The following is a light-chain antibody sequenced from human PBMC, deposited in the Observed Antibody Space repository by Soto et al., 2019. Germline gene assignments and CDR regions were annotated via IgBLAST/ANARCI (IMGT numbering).Light chain of an antibody. CDR1: STNIGAGYG. J-gene: IGLJ3*02. CDR2: GGT. V-gene: IGLV1-40*01. Sequence: QSVLTQPPSVSGAPGQRVSISCTGSSTNIGAGYGVHWYQQRPGTAPKLLIVGGTIRPSGVPDRFSGSKSGTSASLAISGLQSEDEGQYFCAAWDVSLNGHWLFGGGTQLTVL. CDR3: AAWDVSLNGHWL.